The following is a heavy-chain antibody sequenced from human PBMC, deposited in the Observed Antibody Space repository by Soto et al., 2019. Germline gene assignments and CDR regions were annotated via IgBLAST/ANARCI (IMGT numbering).Heavy chain of an antibody. CDR2: ISGSGGST. CDR1: GFTFSSYA. Sequence: GWSLILSCAASGFTFSSYAMSWVRQAPGKGLEWVSAISGSGGSTYYADSVKGRFTISRDNSKNTLYLQMNSLRAEDTAVYYCAKTRTYCSSTSCYPGAVDPRGQRTLVIVSS. J-gene: IGHJ5*02. CDR3: AKTRTYCSSTSCYPGAVDP. V-gene: IGHV3-23*01. D-gene: IGHD2-2*01.